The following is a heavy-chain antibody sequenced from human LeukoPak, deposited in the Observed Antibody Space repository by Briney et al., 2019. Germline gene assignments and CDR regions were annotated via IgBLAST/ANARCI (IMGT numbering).Heavy chain of an antibody. V-gene: IGHV1-69*05. CDR2: IIPIFGTA. CDR1: GGTFSSYA. D-gene: IGHD5-24*01. J-gene: IGHJ3*02. Sequence: SVKVSCKASGGTFSSYAISWVRQAHGQGLEWMGGIIPIFGTANYAQKFQGRVTITTDESTSTAYMELSSLRSEDTAVYYCARVGGWLQSNRYAFDIWGQGTMVTVSS. CDR3: ARVGGWLQSNRYAFDI.